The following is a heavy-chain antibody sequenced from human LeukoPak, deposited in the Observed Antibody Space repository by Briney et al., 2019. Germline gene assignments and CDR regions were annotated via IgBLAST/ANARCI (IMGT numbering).Heavy chain of an antibody. CDR2: IIPIFGTA. Sequence: SVKVSCKASGGTFSSYAISWVRQAPGQGLEWMGGIIPIFGTANYAQKFQGRVTITTDESTITAYMELSSLRSEDTAVYYCARRPNWWGPTYFDYWGQGTLVTVSS. V-gene: IGHV1-69*05. J-gene: IGHJ4*02. D-gene: IGHD2-8*02. CDR1: GGTFSSYA. CDR3: ARRPNWWGPTYFDY.